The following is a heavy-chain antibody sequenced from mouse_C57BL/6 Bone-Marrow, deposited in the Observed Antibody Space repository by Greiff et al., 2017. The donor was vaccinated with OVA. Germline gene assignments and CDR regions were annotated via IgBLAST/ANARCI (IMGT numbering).Heavy chain of an antibody. D-gene: IGHD2-2*01. CDR2: ISSGGSYT. CDR1: GFTFSSYG. J-gene: IGHJ3*01. Sequence: EVKLMESGGDLVKPGGSLKLSCAASGFTFSSYGMSWVRQTPDKRLEWVATISSGGSYTYYPDSVKGRFTISRDNAKNTLYLQMSSLKSEDTPRYSLARHDIYYGNDGGLANWGKGTLVTVSA. V-gene: IGHV5-6*01. CDR3: ARHDIYYGNDGGLAN.